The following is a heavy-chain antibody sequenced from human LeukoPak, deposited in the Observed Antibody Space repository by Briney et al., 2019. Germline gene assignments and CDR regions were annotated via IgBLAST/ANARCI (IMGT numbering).Heavy chain of an antibody. CDR1: GGSISSYY. CDR2: IYYSGST. V-gene: IGHV4-59*01. Sequence: PSETLSLTCTVSGGSISSYYWSWIRQPPGKGLKWIGYIYYSGSTNYNPSLKSRATISVDTSKNQFSLKLSSVSAADTAVYYCARARDIYSYDSSGSYYFDYWGQGTLVTVSS. J-gene: IGHJ4*02. CDR3: ARARDIYSYDSSGSYYFDY. D-gene: IGHD3-22*01.